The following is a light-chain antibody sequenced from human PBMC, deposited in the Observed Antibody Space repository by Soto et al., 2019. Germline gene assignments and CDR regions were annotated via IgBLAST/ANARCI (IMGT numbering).Light chain of an antibody. Sequence: EIVLTQSPGTLSLSPGERATLSCRASQSVSSSYLAWYQQKPGQAPRLLIYDASSRATGIPDRFSGSGSGTDFTLTISKLEPEDFAVYDCQHYGTFGQGTKVEIK. CDR2: DAS. V-gene: IGKV3-20*01. CDR3: QHYGT. CDR1: QSVSSSY. J-gene: IGKJ1*01.